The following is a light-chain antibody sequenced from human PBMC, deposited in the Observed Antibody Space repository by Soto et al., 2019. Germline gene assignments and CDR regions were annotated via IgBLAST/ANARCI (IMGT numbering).Light chain of an antibody. J-gene: IGKJ1*01. CDR2: DAS. Sequence: EIVMTQSPATLSVSPVERVTLSCRASQSVSSNLAWYQQKPGQTPRLLIYDASTGATGIPARFSGSGSGTEFTLTISSLQSEDFAVYYCQQYNNWPRTFGQGTKV. CDR1: QSVSSN. V-gene: IGKV3-15*01. CDR3: QQYNNWPRT.